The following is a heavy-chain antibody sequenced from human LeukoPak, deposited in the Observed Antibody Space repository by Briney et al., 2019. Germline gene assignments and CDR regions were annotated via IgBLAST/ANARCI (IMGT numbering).Heavy chain of an antibody. Sequence: GGPLRLSCAASGFIFSNYPMHWVRQAPGKGLEWVAFTSYDGNNKHYADFVEGRFTISRDNSKNTLYLQMNSLRAEDTAVYYCAKDVVLGWLQLHDAFDIWGQGTMVTVSS. V-gene: IGHV3-30-3*01. CDR3: AKDVVLGWLQLHDAFDI. D-gene: IGHD5-24*01. J-gene: IGHJ3*02. CDR1: GFIFSNYP. CDR2: TSYDGNNK.